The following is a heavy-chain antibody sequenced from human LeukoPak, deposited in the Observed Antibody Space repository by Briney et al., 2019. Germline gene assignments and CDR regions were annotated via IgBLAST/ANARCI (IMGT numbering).Heavy chain of an antibody. V-gene: IGHV3-48*02. CDR1: GFTFSSYS. CDR3: ARDIYCSGDSCYTGAFDI. CDR2: FSSSSSTV. J-gene: IGHJ3*02. Sequence: GGSLRLSCAASGFTFSSYSMNWVRQAPGKGLEWVSYFSSSSSTVYYADSAKGRFTISRDNAKNSLYLQMNSLRDEDTAVYYCARDIYCSGDSCYTGAFDIWGQGTMVTVSS. D-gene: IGHD2-15*01.